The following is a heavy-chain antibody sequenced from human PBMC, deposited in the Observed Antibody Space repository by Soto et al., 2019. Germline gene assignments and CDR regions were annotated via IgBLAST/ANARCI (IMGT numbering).Heavy chain of an antibody. CDR2: MNPNSGNT. V-gene: IGHV1-8*01. J-gene: IGHJ6*02. D-gene: IGHD6-6*01. CDR3: ARRGLSSSSTFRYFYYGMDA. Sequence: GASVKVSCKASGYTFTSNDFNWVRQVTGQGLEWMGWMNPNSGNTGYAQKFQGRVTMTRNTSISTAYMELSSLRSEDTAVYYCARRGLSSSSTFRYFYYGMDAWGQGTTVTVSS. CDR1: GYTFTSND.